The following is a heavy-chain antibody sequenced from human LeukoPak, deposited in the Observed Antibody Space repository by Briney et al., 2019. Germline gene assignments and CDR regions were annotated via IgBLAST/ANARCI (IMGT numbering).Heavy chain of an antibody. D-gene: IGHD3-3*01. J-gene: IGHJ4*02. CDR3: ARGGDYDFWSGYQTREGKFDY. V-gene: IGHV3-23*01. CDR2: ISSSGGST. Sequence: GGSLRLSCAASGFTFSSYAMSWIRQAPGKGLEWVSAISSSGGSTYYADSVKGRFTISRDNSKNTLYLQMNSLRAEDTAVYYCARGGDYDFWSGYQTREGKFDYWGQGTLVTVSS. CDR1: GFTFSSYA.